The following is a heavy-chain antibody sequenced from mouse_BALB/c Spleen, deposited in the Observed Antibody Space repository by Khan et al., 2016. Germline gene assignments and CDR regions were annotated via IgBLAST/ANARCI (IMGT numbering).Heavy chain of an antibody. J-gene: IGHJ4*01. CDR1: GYTFTNYG. D-gene: IGHD1-2*01. Sequence: QIQLVQSGPELKKPGETVKISCKASGYTFTNYGMNWVKQTPETGLKWMGWTNPYTGEPTYADDFKGRFAFSLETSATTAYLQINNRKNEDTATYFCARSSYYGYYYAMDYWGQGTSVTVSS. CDR3: ARSSYYGYYYAMDY. V-gene: IGHV9-3-1*01. CDR2: TNPYTGEP.